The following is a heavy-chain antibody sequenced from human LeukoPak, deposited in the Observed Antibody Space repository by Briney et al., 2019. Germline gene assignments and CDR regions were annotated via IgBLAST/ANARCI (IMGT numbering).Heavy chain of an antibody. J-gene: IGHJ3*02. Sequence: GGSLRLSCAASGFTFSSYAMSWVRQAPGKGLEWVSAISGSGGSTYYADSVKGRFTISRDNSKNTLYLQMNSLRAEDTAVYYCASPVGYYDTLNDAFDIWGQGTMVTASS. CDR1: GFTFSSYA. CDR3: ASPVGYYDTLNDAFDI. V-gene: IGHV3-23*01. D-gene: IGHD3-22*01. CDR2: ISGSGGST.